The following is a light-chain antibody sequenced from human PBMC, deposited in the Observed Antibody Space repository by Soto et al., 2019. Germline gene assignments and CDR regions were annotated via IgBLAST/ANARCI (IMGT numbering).Light chain of an antibody. J-gene: IGLJ2*01. CDR1: SSNIGAGHD. CDR3: QSYDTGLHVV. CDR2: ANF. V-gene: IGLV1-40*01. Sequence: QSVLTQSPSVSGAPGQRVTISCTGTSSNIGAGHDVQWYQQLPGTAPKLLIYANFNRPSGVPDRFSGSTSGTSSSLAITGRQAEDEADYYCQSYDTGLHVVFGGGTKLTVL.